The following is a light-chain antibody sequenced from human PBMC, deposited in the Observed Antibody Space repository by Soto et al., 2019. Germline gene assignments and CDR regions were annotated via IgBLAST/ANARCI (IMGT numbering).Light chain of an antibody. Sequence: EIVLTQSPGTLSLSPGDRATLSCRASQSVSSSYLAWYQQKPGQAPGLLIYGASSRATGIPDRVSGSGSGTDFTLTISRLDPEDFAVYYCQQYGVSPRTFGQGTKVDIK. CDR1: QSVSSSY. CDR2: GAS. CDR3: QQYGVSPRT. V-gene: IGKV3-20*01. J-gene: IGKJ1*01.